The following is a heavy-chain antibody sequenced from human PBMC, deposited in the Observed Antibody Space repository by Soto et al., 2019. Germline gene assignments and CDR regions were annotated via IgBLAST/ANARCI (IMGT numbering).Heavy chain of an antibody. V-gene: IGHV1-18*01. Sequence: ASVKVSCKASGYTFTSYGISWVRQAPGQGLEWMGWISAYNGNTNYAQKLQGRVTMTTDTSTSTAYMELRSLRSDDTAVYYCAREGCSGGSCYSRVHYYYFYGMDVWGQGTTVTVSS. D-gene: IGHD2-15*01. CDR2: ISAYNGNT. CDR1: GYTFTSYG. CDR3: AREGCSGGSCYSRVHYYYFYGMDV. J-gene: IGHJ6*02.